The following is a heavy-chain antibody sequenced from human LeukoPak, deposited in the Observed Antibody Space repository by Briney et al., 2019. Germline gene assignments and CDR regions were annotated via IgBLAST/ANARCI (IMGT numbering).Heavy chain of an antibody. CDR1: GVSISSYY. Sequence: PSETLSLTCTVSGVSISSYYWSWIRQPPGKGLEWIGYIYYSGSTNYNPSLKSRVTISVDTSKNQFSLKLSSVTAADTAVYYCARQGVATIWYFDYWGQGTLLTVSS. J-gene: IGHJ4*02. D-gene: IGHD5-12*01. CDR3: ARQGVATIWYFDY. CDR2: IYYSGST. V-gene: IGHV4-59*08.